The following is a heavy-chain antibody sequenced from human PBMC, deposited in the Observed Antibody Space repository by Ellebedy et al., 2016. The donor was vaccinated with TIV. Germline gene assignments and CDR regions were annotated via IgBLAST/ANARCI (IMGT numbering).Heavy chain of an antibody. CDR2: IRGSGVST. CDR1: GFTFSSYA. Sequence: GESLKISXETSGFTFSSYATSWVRQASGKGLEWVSAIRGSGVSTYYADSVKGRFTISRDNSKNTLYLQMNSLRAEDTAVYYCAKDPGYCSSTSCYRDFQHWGQGTLVTVSS. J-gene: IGHJ1*01. D-gene: IGHD2-2*02. CDR3: AKDPGYCSSTSCYRDFQH. V-gene: IGHV3-23*01.